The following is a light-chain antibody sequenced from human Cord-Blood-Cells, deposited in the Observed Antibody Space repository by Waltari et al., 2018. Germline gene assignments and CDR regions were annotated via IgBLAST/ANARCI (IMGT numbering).Light chain of an antibody. Sequence: DIQMTQSPSSLSASVGDRATITCRASQSISSYLNWYQQKPGKAPKLLLYAASSLQSGVPSRFSGSESGTDFTLTISSLQPEDFTTYYCQQSYSTPYTFGQGTKLESK. J-gene: IGKJ2*01. CDR1: QSISSY. CDR2: AAS. V-gene: IGKV1-39*01. CDR3: QQSYSTPYT.